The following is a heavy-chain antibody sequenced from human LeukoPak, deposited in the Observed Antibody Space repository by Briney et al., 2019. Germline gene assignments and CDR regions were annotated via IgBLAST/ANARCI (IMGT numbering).Heavy chain of an antibody. D-gene: IGHD6-19*01. CDR2: ISYDGSNK. J-gene: IGHJ6*04. V-gene: IGHV3-30*04. CDR3: ARDIAVARGYYYYGMDV. Sequence: GRSLRLSCAASGFTFSSYAMHWVRQAPGEGLEWVAVISYDGSNKYYADSVKGRFTISRDNSKNTLYLQMNSLRAEDTAVYYCARDIAVARGYYYYGMDVWGKGTTVTVSS. CDR1: GFTFSSYA.